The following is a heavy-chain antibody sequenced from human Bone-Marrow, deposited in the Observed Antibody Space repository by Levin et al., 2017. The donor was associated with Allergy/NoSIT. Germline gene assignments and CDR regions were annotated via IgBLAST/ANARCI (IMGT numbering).Heavy chain of an antibody. CDR2: ISYDGSNK. D-gene: IGHD3-3*01. J-gene: IGHJ6*02. Sequence: QAGGSLRLSCAASGFTFSSYAMHWVRQAPGKGLEWVAVISYDGSNKYYADSVKGRFTISRDNSKNTLYLQMNSLRAEDTAVYYCAREAIYDFWSGSYYYYGMDVWGQGTTVTVSS. V-gene: IGHV3-30-3*01. CDR1: GFTFSSYA. CDR3: AREAIYDFWSGSYYYYGMDV.